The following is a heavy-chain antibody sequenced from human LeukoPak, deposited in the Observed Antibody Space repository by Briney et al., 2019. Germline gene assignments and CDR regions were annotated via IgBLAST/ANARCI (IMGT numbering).Heavy chain of an antibody. D-gene: IGHD3-10*01. J-gene: IGHJ4*02. Sequence: GGSLRLSCAASGFTFSSYAMSWVRQAPGKGLEWVSAISGSGGSTYYADSVKGRFTISRDNSKNTLYLQMNSLRAEDTAVYYCAKDMHYYGSGSSGHWGQGTLVTVSS. CDR1: GFTFSSYA. V-gene: IGHV3-23*01. CDR3: AKDMHYYGSGSSGH. CDR2: ISGSGGST.